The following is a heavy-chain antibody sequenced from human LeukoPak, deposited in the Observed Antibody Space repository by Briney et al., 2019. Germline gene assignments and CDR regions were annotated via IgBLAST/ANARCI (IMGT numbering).Heavy chain of an antibody. CDR3: ATPDGDYLWVLDY. Sequence: GGSLRLSCAASGFTFSSYGTHWVRQAPGKGLEWVAVIWYDGSNKYYADSVKGRFTISRDNSKNTLYLQMNSLRAEDTAVYYCATPDGDYLWVLDYWGQGTLVTVSS. CDR1: GFTFSSYG. V-gene: IGHV3-33*01. J-gene: IGHJ4*02. CDR2: IWYDGSNK. D-gene: IGHD4-17*01.